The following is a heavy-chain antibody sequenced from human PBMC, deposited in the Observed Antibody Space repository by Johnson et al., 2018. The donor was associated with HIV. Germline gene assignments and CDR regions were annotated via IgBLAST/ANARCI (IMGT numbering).Heavy chain of an antibody. J-gene: IGHJ3*01. Sequence: VQLVESGGGVVQPGGSLRLSCAASGCTFSRSDMHWVRQGRGKGLEWVSGIASACDTYYPGSVKGRFTISRENAKNSLYLQMNSLRAGDTAVYYCAKDQWSSSWTNDAFDVWGQGTMVTVSS. CDR1: GCTFSRSD. V-gene: IGHV3-13*01. CDR2: IASACDT. D-gene: IGHD6-13*01. CDR3: AKDQWSSSWTNDAFDV.